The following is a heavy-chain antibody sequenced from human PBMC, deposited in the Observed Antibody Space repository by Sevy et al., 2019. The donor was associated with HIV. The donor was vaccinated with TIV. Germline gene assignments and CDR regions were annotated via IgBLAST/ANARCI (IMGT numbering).Heavy chain of an antibody. CDR1: GFTFGDYA. Sequence: GGSLRLSCTGAGFTFGDYAMSWFRQAPGKGLEWVGFIRSKAYGGTTEYAASVKGRFTISRDDSKTIAYLQMNSLKTEDTAVYYCTRGQYSSSSWRWYYFDYWGQRTLVTVSS. CDR2: IRSKAYGGTT. V-gene: IGHV3-49*03. CDR3: TRGQYSSSSWRWYYFDY. D-gene: IGHD6-6*01. J-gene: IGHJ4*02.